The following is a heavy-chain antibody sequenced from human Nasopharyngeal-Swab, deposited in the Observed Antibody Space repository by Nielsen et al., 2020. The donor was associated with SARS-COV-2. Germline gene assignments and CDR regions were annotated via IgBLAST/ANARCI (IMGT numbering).Heavy chain of an antibody. CDR1: GYSFSTYW. V-gene: IGHV5-51*01. D-gene: IGHD4/OR15-4a*01. Sequence: GESLKISCQGSGYSFSTYWIGWVRQMPGKGLEWMGIIYPGDSTTKYRPSFQGQVTISADKSISTAYLQWSSLKASDTAMYFCARLYGGYVDYWCQGTLVTVSS. CDR3: ARLYGGYVDY. CDR2: IYPGDSTT. J-gene: IGHJ4*02.